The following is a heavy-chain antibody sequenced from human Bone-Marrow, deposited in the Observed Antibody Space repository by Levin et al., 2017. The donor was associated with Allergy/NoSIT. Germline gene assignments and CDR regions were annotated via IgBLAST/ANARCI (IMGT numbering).Heavy chain of an antibody. J-gene: IGHJ6*02. CDR2: ISYDGSNK. D-gene: IGHD7-27*01. V-gene: IGHV3-30*18. CDR1: GFTFSSYG. Sequence: LSLTCAASGFTFSSYGMHWVRQAPGKGLEWVAVISYDGSNKYYADSVKGRFTISRDNSKNTLYLQMNSLRAEDTAVYYCAKDATGDRGYYYYGMDVWGQGTTVTVSS. CDR3: AKDATGDRGYYYYGMDV.